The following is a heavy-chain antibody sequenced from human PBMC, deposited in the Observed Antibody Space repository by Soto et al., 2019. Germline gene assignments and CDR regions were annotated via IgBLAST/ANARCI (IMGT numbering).Heavy chain of an antibody. D-gene: IGHD1-26*01. Sequence: ASVKVSCKASDYTFSSYGSTGVRQAPGRGPEWMGWISTYNGNTNYAQRFQGRVTLATDTFTSTTNMELTILTADDTAVYYYARARDRSGSLSGYCGQGTLVTFSS. J-gene: IGHJ4*02. CDR3: ARARDRSGSLSGY. V-gene: IGHV1-18*01. CDR2: ISTYNGNT. CDR1: DYTFSSYG.